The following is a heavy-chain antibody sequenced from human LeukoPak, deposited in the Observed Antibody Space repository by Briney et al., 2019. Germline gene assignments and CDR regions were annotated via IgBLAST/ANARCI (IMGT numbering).Heavy chain of an antibody. D-gene: IGHD2-15*01. V-gene: IGHV3-7*01. CDR3: ASQEDDPDAFDI. J-gene: IGHJ3*02. Sequence: PGGSLRLSCAASGITFRSYWMSWVRQAPGKGLEWVANIKQDGSEKYYVDSVKGRFTISRDNAKNSLYLQMNSLRAEDTAVYYCASQEDDPDAFDIWGQGTMVTVSS. CDR2: IKQDGSEK. CDR1: GITFRSYW.